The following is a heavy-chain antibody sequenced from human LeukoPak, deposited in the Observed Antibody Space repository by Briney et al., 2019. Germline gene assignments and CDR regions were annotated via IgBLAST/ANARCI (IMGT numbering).Heavy chain of an antibody. CDR3: ARDPAPADRTLDY. Sequence: PSETLSLTCTVSGGSISSYYWSWIRQPPGKGLEWIGYIYYSGSTNYNPSLKSRVTISVDTSKNQFSLKLSSVTAADTAVYYCARDPAPADRTLDYWGQGTLVTVSS. J-gene: IGHJ4*02. V-gene: IGHV4-59*01. D-gene: IGHD6-13*01. CDR2: IYYSGST. CDR1: GGSISSYY.